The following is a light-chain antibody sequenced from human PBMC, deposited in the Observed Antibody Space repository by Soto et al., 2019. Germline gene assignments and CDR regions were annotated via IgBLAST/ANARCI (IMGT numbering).Light chain of an antibody. CDR2: EVS. CDR3: SSYAGDNIYV. Sequence: QSVLTQPPSASGSPGQSVTISCTGTSSDVGGYWYVSWYQHHPGKAPRLLIYEVSKRPSGVPHRFSGSKSDNTASLTVSGLQAEDEADYYCSSYAGDNIYVFGTGTKVNV. CDR1: SSDVGGYWY. V-gene: IGLV2-8*01. J-gene: IGLJ1*01.